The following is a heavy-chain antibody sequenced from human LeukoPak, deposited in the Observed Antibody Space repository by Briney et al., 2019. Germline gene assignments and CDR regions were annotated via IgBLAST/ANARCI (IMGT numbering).Heavy chain of an antibody. CDR2: INPSGSSA. Sequence: ASVKVSCKASGYSFTSYYMHWVRQAPGQGLERMGFINPSGSSAAYAQKFQGRVTITADKSTSTAYMELSSLRSEDTAVYYCARGVDYDSSGYLRYWGQGTLVTVSS. V-gene: IGHV1-46*01. CDR3: ARGVDYDSSGYLRY. CDR1: GYSFTSYY. D-gene: IGHD3-22*01. J-gene: IGHJ4*02.